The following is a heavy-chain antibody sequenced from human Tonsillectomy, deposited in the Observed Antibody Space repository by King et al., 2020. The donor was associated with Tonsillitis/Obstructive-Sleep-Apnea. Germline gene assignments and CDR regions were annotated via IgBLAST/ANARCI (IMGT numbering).Heavy chain of an antibody. J-gene: IGHJ5*02. Sequence: VQLVESGGGLVQPGGSLRLSCAASGFTFSIYAMSWVRQAPGKGLEWVSVMRGSGGSTYYPDSGKGRFTISIDNSKNTLYLQMNTLRAEDTAVYYCAKEKKVVPAWRWFDPWGQGTLVTVSS. V-gene: IGHV3-23*04. D-gene: IGHD2-2*01. CDR2: MRGSGGST. CDR3: AKEKKVVPAWRWFDP. CDR1: GFTFSIYA.